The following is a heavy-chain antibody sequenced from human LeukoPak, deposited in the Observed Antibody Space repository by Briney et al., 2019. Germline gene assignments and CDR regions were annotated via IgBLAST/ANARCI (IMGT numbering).Heavy chain of an antibody. J-gene: IGHJ4*02. CDR2: IFHSGNT. CDR1: GGSISSYY. D-gene: IGHD3-10*01. CDR3: ARLVDGSGTYPRI. V-gene: IGHV4-59*08. Sequence: PSETLSLTRTVSGGSISSYYWSWIRQPPAKGLEWIGHIFHSGNTNHNPSLDSRVTMSVDTSKNQSVLTLNSVTATDTAVYFCARLVDGSGTYPRIWGQGTLVTVSS.